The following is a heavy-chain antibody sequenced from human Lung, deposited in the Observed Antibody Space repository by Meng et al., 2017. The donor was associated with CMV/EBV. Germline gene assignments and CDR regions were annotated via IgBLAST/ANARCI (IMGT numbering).Heavy chain of an antibody. V-gene: IGHV3-30*04. Sequence: GGSLRLSCAASGFTFSSYAMHWVRQAPGKGLEWVAVISYDGSNKYYAESVKGRFTISRDNSKKTLYLQMNSLRGEDRAVYYCASSVTIFGVDYWGQGTLVTVSS. CDR1: GFTFSSYA. D-gene: IGHD3-3*01. CDR2: ISYDGSNK. J-gene: IGHJ4*02. CDR3: ASSVTIFGVDY.